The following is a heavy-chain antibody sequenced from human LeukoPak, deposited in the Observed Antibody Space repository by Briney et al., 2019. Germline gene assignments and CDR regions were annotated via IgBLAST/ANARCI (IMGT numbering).Heavy chain of an antibody. Sequence: SETLSLTCTVSGGSISSYYWSWIRQPPGKGLEWIGYIYYSGSTNYNPSLKSRVTISVDTSKNQFSLKLSPVTAADTAVYYCARQEGRHYDFWSGYYSYYFDYWGQGTLVTVSS. D-gene: IGHD3-3*01. CDR2: IYYSGST. CDR1: GGSISSYY. V-gene: IGHV4-59*08. CDR3: ARQEGRHYDFWSGYYSYYFDY. J-gene: IGHJ4*02.